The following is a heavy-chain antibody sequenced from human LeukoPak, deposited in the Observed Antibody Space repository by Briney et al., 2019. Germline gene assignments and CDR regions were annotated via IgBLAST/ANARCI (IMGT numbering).Heavy chain of an antibody. D-gene: IGHD1-14*01. Sequence: GGSLRLSCAASGFTFSSYAIHWVRQAPGKGLEWVAVISHDGSNKYYADSVKGRFTISRDNSKNTLYLQMNSLRAEDTAVYYCARPGEVSEHFQHWGQGTLVTVSS. CDR3: ARPGEVSEHFQH. CDR2: ISHDGSNK. CDR1: GFTFSSYA. V-gene: IGHV3-30-3*01. J-gene: IGHJ1*01.